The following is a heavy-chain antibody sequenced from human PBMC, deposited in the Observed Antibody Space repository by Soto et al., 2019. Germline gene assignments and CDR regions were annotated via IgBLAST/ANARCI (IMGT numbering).Heavy chain of an antibody. Sequence: PGGSLRLSCATSGFTFDDYAMHWVRQIPGKGLEWVSGINRNSETVGYADSVKGRFTISRDSAKNSLYLQMTTLRPEDTALYFCARDQDLGGYDLRPMYGLDVWGQGTTVTVSS. CDR1: GFTFDDYA. V-gene: IGHV3-9*01. CDR3: ARDQDLGGYDLRPMYGLDV. CDR2: INRNSETV. D-gene: IGHD5-12*01. J-gene: IGHJ6*02.